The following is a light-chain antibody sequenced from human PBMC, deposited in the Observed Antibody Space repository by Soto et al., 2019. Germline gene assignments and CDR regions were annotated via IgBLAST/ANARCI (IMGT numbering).Light chain of an antibody. CDR2: DAS. CDR1: QMVNNR. V-gene: IGKV1-5*01. J-gene: IGKJ4*01. Sequence: DIQMTQSPSTLSTSVGDRVTITCRASQMVNNRLAWYQQKPGEAPKVLIYDASSLKIGVPSRFSGSGSGTDFTLTISSLQPDDFATYYCQQYNSYSLTFGGGTKVDI. CDR3: QQYNSYSLT.